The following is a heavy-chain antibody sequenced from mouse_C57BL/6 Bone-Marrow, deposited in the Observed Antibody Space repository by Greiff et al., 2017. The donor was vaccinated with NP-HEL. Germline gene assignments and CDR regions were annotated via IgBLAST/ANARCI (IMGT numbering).Heavy chain of an antibody. CDR2: IYPGNSDT. Sequence: EVQLVESGTVLARPGASVKMSCKTSGYTFTSYWMHWVKQRPGQGLEWIGAIYPGNSDTSYNQKFKGKAKLTAVTSASTAYMELSSLTNEDSAVYYCTSDDDGGGYYAMDYWGQGTSVTVSS. J-gene: IGHJ4*01. CDR1: GYTFTSYW. CDR3: TSDDDGGGYYAMDY. D-gene: IGHD2-4*01. V-gene: IGHV1-5*01.